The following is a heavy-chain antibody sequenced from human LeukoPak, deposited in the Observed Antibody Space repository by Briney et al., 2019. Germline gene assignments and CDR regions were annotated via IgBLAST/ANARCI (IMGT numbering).Heavy chain of an antibody. CDR3: GKNRYSGSLSPFDI. Sequence: GGSLRLSCAASKFAFSSYAMSWVRQAPGKGLEWVSAISGGGGNTYYADSVRGRFTISRDNSKNTLYLQMNSLRAEDTAVYYCGKNRYSGSLSPFDIWGQGTMVTVSS. D-gene: IGHD1-26*01. V-gene: IGHV3-23*01. CDR2: ISGGGGNT. J-gene: IGHJ3*02. CDR1: KFAFSSYA.